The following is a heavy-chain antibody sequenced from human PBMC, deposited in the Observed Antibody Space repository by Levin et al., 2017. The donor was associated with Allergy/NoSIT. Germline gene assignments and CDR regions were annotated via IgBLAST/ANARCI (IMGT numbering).Heavy chain of an antibody. CDR2: INPNSGGT. CDR1: GYTFTGYY. D-gene: IGHD6-19*01. V-gene: IGHV1-2*06. J-gene: IGHJ6*03. Sequence: PGGSLRLSCKASGYTFTGYYMHWVRQAPGQGLEWMGRINPNSGGTNYAQKFQGRVTMTRDTSISTAYMELSRLRSDATAVYYCARVAKLKAVAGPSYYYMDGWGKGTTVTVSS. CDR3: ARVAKLKAVAGPSYYYMDG.